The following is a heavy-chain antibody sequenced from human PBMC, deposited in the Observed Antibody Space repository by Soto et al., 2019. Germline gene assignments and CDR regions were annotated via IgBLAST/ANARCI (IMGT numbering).Heavy chain of an antibody. V-gene: IGHV4-59*01. J-gene: IGHJ4*02. CDR1: GGSISSYY. CDR2: FYYSGST. CDR3: ARVWGSGWFPVDY. Sequence: SETLSLTCTVSGGSISSYYWSWIRQPPGKGLEWIGYFYYSGSTNYNPSLKSRVTISVDTSKNQFSLKLSSVTAADTAVYYCARVWGSGWFPVDYWGQGTLVTVSS. D-gene: IGHD6-19*01.